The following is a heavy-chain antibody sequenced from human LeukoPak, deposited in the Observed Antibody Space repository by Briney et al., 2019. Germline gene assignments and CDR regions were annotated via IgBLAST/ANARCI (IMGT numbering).Heavy chain of an antibody. D-gene: IGHD3-22*01. V-gene: IGHV4-59*01. CDR3: ARVEVDYYDSSGQFDY. Sequence: SETLSLTCTVSGGSISSYYWSWIRQPPGKGLEWIGYIYYSGSTNYNPSLKSRVTISVDTSKNQFSLKLSSVTAADTAVYYCARVEVDYYDSSGQFDYWGQGTLVTVSS. CDR1: GGSISSYY. J-gene: IGHJ4*02. CDR2: IYYSGST.